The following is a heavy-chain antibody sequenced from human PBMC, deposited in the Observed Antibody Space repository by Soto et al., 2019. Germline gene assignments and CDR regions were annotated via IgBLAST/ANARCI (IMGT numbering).Heavy chain of an antibody. CDR1: GGSISSYY. CDR3: ARGHCSGGSCAWGYYYYGMDV. Sequence: PSETLSLTCTVSGGSISSYYWSWIRQPPGKGLEWIGYIYYSGSTNYNPSLKSRVTISVDTSKNQFSLKLSSVTAADTAVYYCARGHCSGGSCAWGYYYYGMDVWGQGTTVTVS. CDR2: IYYSGST. J-gene: IGHJ6*02. D-gene: IGHD2-15*01. V-gene: IGHV4-59*01.